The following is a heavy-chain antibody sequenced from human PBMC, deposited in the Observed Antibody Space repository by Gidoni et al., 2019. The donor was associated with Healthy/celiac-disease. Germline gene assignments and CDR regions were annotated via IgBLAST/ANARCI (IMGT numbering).Heavy chain of an antibody. CDR2: IYWNDDK. J-gene: IGHJ6*02. D-gene: IGHD6-6*01. CDR1: GFSLSTSGVG. Sequence: QITLKESGPTLVKPTQTLTLTCTFSGFSLSTSGVGVGWIRQPPGKALAWLALIYWNDDKRYSPSLKSRLTITKDTSKNQVVLTMTNMDPVDTATYYCAHSLFPIAARRHYYYYGMDVWGQGTTVTVSS. CDR3: AHSLFPIAARRHYYYYGMDV. V-gene: IGHV2-5*01.